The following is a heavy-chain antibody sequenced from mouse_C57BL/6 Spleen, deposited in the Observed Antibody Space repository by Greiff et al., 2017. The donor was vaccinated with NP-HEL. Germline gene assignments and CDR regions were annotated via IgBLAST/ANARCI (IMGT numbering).Heavy chain of an antibody. CDR1: GYSFTDYN. D-gene: IGHD1-1*01. CDR3: AGNYGSSYWYFDV. J-gene: IGHJ1*03. V-gene: IGHV1-39*01. CDR2: INPNYGTT. Sequence: KESGYSFTDYNMNWVKQSNGKSLEWIGVINPNYGTTSYNQKFKGKATLTVDQSSSTAYMQLNSLTSEDSAVYYCAGNYGSSYWYFDVWGTGTTVTVSS.